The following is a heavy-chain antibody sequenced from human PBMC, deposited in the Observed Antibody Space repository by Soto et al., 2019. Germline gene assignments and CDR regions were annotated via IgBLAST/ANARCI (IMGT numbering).Heavy chain of an antibody. CDR3: ARYIPGVRYYGMDV. J-gene: IGHJ6*02. Sequence: EVQLLESGGSLVQPGGSLRLSCAASGFTFSSYAMKWVRQAPGKGLEWVSLIGESGTPTYYADSVKGRFTISRDNSGNTLFLEMYRLRAEDTAIYYCARYIPGVRYYGMDVWGQGTTVTVSS. CDR2: IGESGTPT. V-gene: IGHV3-23*01. CDR1: GFTFSSYA. D-gene: IGHD2-2*01.